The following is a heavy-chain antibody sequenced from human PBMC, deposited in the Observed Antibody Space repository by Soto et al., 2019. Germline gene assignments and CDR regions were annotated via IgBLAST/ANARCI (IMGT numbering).Heavy chain of an antibody. CDR1: GDSVTISDYY. CDR3: AAHDSGGYFAEY. CDR2: IRYSGST. J-gene: IGHJ4*02. V-gene: IGHV4-39*01. Sequence: QLQLQESGPGLVKPSETLSLTCTVSGDSVTISDYYWGWIRQPPGKGLEWIGSIRYSGSTYYNPSPKSRVSISGDTSTKQFSLKLTSVTAADAAVYYCAAHDSGGYFAEYWGQGTLVTVSA. D-gene: IGHD3-22*01.